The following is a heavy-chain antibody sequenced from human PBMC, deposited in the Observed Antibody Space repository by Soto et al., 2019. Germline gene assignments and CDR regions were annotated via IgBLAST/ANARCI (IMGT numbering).Heavy chain of an antibody. CDR2: MNPNSGNT. D-gene: IGHD3-3*01. J-gene: IGHJ4*02. CDR1: GYTFTSYD. CDR3: ARGRPYYDFWSGPTRYFDY. Sequence: ASVKVSCKASGYTFTSYDINWVRQATGQGLEWMGWMNPNSGNTGYAQKFQGRVTMTRNTSISTAYMELSSLRSEDTAVYYCARGRPYYDFWSGPTRYFDYWGQGTLVTVS. V-gene: IGHV1-8*01.